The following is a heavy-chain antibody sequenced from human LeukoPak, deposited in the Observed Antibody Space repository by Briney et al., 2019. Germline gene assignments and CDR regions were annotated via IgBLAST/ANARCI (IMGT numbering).Heavy chain of an antibody. CDR3: AKDDRYDFWSGYPDY. Sequence: GGSLRLSCAASGFTFSSYAMSWVRQAPGKGLEWVSAISGSGGSTYYADSAKGRFTISRDNSKNTLYLQMNSLRAEDTAVYYCAKDDRYDFWSGYPDYWGQGTLVTVSS. D-gene: IGHD3-3*01. V-gene: IGHV3-23*01. CDR1: GFTFSSYA. J-gene: IGHJ4*02. CDR2: ISGSGGST.